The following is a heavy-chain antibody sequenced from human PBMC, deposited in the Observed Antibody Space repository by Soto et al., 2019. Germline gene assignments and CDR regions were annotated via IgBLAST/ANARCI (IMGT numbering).Heavy chain of an antibody. Sequence: GGSLRLSCAASGFTFSSYGMHWVRQAPGKGLEWVAVISYDGSNKYYADSVKGRFTISRDNSKNTLYLQMNSLRAEDTAVYYCAKDGDRYCSSTSCSFDYWGQGTLVTVSS. D-gene: IGHD2-2*01. V-gene: IGHV3-30*18. J-gene: IGHJ4*02. CDR3: AKDGDRYCSSTSCSFDY. CDR1: GFTFSSYG. CDR2: ISYDGSNK.